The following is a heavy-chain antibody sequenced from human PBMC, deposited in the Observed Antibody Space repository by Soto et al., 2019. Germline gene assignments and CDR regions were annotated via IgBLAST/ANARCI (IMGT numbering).Heavy chain of an antibody. CDR2: IYYSGST. CDR3: ARAATTVTALGY. CDR1: GDSISSGGYY. V-gene: IGHV4-31*03. Sequence: QVQLQESGPGLVKPSQTLSLTCTVSGDSISSGGYYWTWISQLPGKGLEWIGYIYYSGSTYYNPSLQSRVTIALDPSKNQFSLKLSSVTAADTAVYYCARAATTVTALGYWGQGTLVTVSS. J-gene: IGHJ4*02. D-gene: IGHD4-17*01.